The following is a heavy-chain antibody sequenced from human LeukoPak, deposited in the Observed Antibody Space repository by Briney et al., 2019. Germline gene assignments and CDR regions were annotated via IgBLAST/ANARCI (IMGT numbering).Heavy chain of an antibody. CDR3: ANTSGWYLGGYFDY. D-gene: IGHD6-19*01. V-gene: IGHV3-23*01. CDR2: TTDSGGST. J-gene: IGHJ4*02. CDR1: GFTFSSHA. Sequence: GGSLRLSCAASGFTFSSHAMSWVRQAPGGGLEWVLGTTDSGGSTNYADSVKGRFTISRDNSKNTLYLQMRSLRAEDSAVYYCANTSGWYLGGYFDYCGQGTVVTVSS.